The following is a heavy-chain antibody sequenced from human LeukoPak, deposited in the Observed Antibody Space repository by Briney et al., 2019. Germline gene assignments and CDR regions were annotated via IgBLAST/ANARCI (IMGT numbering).Heavy chain of an antibody. V-gene: IGHV4-59*01. J-gene: IGHJ5*02. CDR3: ARDRGSSSSEGFDP. CDR1: GGSISSYY. D-gene: IGHD6-6*01. CDR2: IYYSGST. Sequence: SSETLSLTCTVSGGSISSYYWSWIRQPPGKGLEWIGYIYYSGSTNYNPSLKSRVTISVDTSKNQFSLKLSSVTAADTAVYYRARDRGSSSSEGFDPWGQGTLVTVSS.